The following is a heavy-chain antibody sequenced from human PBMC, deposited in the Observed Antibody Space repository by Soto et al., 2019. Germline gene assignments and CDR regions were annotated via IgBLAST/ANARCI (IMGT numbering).Heavy chain of an antibody. Sequence: PGGSRRLSCTASGFTFRNAWMSLVRQAPGKGLEGGGRIESKTDGGTTDNAAHAKGRSTISRDDSKNTLYLQMNSLKTEDTAVYYCTTDFLFDYYGSGSGYYYYMDVWGKGTTVTVSS. D-gene: IGHD3-10*01. J-gene: IGHJ6*03. CDR3: TTDFLFDYYGSGSGYYYYMDV. V-gene: IGHV3-15*04. CDR2: IESKTDGGTT. CDR1: GFTFRNAW.